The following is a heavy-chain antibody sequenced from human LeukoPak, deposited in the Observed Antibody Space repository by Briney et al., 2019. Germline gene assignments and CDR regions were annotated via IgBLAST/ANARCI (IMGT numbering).Heavy chain of an antibody. V-gene: IGHV3-30*04. CDR1: GFTFNPYA. J-gene: IGHJ6*04. Sequence: HSGGSLRLSCVASGFTFNPYAMHWVRQAPGKGLEWVTVISFDGTNKYYADSVKGRFTISRDNAKNSLYLQMNSLRAEDTAVYYCAELGITMIGGVWGKGTTVTISS. D-gene: IGHD3-10*02. CDR3: AELGITMIGGV. CDR2: ISFDGTNK.